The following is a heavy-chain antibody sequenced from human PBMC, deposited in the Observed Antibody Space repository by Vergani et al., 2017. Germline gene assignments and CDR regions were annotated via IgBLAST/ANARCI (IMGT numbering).Heavy chain of an antibody. J-gene: IGHJ6*03. CDR1: GGSISSYY. V-gene: IGHV4-59*01. CDR3: ARVGVQEGYYYYYMDV. D-gene: IGHD3-16*01. Sequence: QVQLQESGPGLVKPSETLSLTCTVSGGSISSYYWSWIRQPPGKGLEWIGYIYYSGSTNYNPSLKSRVTISVDTSKNQFSLKLSSVTAADPAVYYCARVGVQEGYYYYYMDVWGKGTTVTVSS. CDR2: IYYSGST.